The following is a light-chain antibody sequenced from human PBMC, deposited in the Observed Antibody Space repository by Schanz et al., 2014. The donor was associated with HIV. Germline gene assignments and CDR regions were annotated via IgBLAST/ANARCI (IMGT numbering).Light chain of an antibody. Sequence: EIVMTQSPATLSVSPGERATLSCRASQSVSSNLAWYQQKPGQAPRLLIFGASTRATGIPDRFSGGGSGTDFTLTISSLEPEDFAVYYCQQRLTFGGGTKVEIK. CDR1: QSVSSN. CDR3: QQRLT. CDR2: GAS. V-gene: IGKV3D-15*01. J-gene: IGKJ4*01.